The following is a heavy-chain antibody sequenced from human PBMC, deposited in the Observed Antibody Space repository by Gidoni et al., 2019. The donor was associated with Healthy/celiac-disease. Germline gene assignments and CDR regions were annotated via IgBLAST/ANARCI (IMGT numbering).Heavy chain of an antibody. D-gene: IGHD2-2*01. V-gene: IGHV3-30*18. Sequence: QVQLVESGGGVVQTGRSLRLSCAAYRFPFRSYGMQWVRQAPAKGLERVAVISYDGNNEYYADAVKGRFTIARDNYKNTLYLRMNSLGAEDMAVYFCAKDRSTTSPYWYFDLWGRGTLVTVSS. CDR3: AKDRSTTSPYWYFDL. J-gene: IGHJ2*01. CDR1: RFPFRSYG. CDR2: ISYDGNNE.